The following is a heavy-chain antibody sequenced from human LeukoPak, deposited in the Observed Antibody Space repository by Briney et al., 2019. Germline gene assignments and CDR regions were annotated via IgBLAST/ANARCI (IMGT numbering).Heavy chain of an antibody. CDR2: IYSSSDYI. CDR1: GFIFSDFY. V-gene: IGHV3-11*01. J-gene: IGHJ5*02. D-gene: IGHD1-1*01. CDR3: ARSQWNPGKTTQTT. Sequence: PGGSLRFSCAGSGFIFSDFYMSWIRQAPGKGLEWVSLIYSSSDYIYYADSVKGRFTISRDNAKNSLYLQMNSLRAEDTAVYYCARSQWNPGKTTQTTWGQGTLVTVSS.